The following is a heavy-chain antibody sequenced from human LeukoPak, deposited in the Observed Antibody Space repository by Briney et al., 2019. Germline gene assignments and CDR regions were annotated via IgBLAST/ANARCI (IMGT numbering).Heavy chain of an antibody. D-gene: IGHD4-17*01. Sequence: GGSLRLSCAASGFTFSDYYMTWIRQAPGKGLEWISYISSSGSTIYYADSVKGRFIISRDNTKNSLYLQINSLRAEDTAVYFCARFYGDSTHDFDYWGQGTLVTVSS. CDR3: ARFYGDSTHDFDY. CDR1: GFTFSDYY. J-gene: IGHJ4*02. V-gene: IGHV3-11*04. CDR2: ISSSGSTI.